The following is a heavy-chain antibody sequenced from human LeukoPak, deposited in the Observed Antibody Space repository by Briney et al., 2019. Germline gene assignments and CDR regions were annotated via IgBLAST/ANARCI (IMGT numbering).Heavy chain of an antibody. CDR1: GYTFTGYY. J-gene: IGHJ4*02. CDR2: INPNSGGT. V-gene: IGHV1-2*02. D-gene: IGHD2-15*01. CDR3: ARQFVVVVAAVD. Sequence: ASVKVSCKASGYTFTGYYMHWVRQAPGQGLEWMGWINPNSGGTNYAQKLQARVTMTRDTSISTAYMELSRLRSDDTAVYYCARQFVVVVAAVDWGQGTLVTVSS.